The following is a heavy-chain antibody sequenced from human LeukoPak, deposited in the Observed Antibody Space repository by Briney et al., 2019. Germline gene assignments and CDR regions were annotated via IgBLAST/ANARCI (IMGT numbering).Heavy chain of an antibody. D-gene: IGHD2-2*01. CDR2: IYYSGST. CDR1: GGSISSYY. V-gene: IGHV4-59*01. Sequence: SETLSLTCTVSGGSISSYYWSWIRQPPGKGLEWIGYIYYSGSTNYNPSLESRVTISVDTSKNQFSLKLSSVTAADTAVYYCAREGPSSTFDYWGQGTLVTVSS. J-gene: IGHJ4*02. CDR3: AREGPSSTFDY.